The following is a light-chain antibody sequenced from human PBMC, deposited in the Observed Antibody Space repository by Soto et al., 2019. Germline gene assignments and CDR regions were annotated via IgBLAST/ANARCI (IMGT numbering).Light chain of an antibody. Sequence: DIVLTQSPGTLSLSAGERATLSCRAGQTVRSSSLAWYQQKPGQAPRLLIFGASTRAAGFPDRFSGSGSGTDFTLTISRLEPEDFAVYYCQQYGSSPRTFGQGTKVDI. J-gene: IGKJ1*01. V-gene: IGKV3-20*01. CDR1: QTVRSSS. CDR2: GAS. CDR3: QQYGSSPRT.